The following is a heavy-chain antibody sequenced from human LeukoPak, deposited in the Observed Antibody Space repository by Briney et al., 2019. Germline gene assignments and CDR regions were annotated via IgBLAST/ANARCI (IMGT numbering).Heavy chain of an antibody. D-gene: IGHD1-26*01. CDR1: GGSISSYY. CDR3: ARARYSGSLSYYFDY. CDR2: IYYSGST. J-gene: IGHJ4*02. Sequence: PSETLSLTCTVSGGSISSYYWSWIRQPPGKGLEWIGYIYYSGSTNYNPSLKSRVTISVDTSKNQFSLKLSSVTAADTAVYYCARARYSGSLSYYFDYWGQGTLVTVSS. V-gene: IGHV4-59*01.